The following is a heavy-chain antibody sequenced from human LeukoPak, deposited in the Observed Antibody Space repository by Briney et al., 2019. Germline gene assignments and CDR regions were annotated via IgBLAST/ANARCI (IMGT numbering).Heavy chain of an antibody. J-gene: IGHJ3*02. V-gene: IGHV3-48*03. CDR2: ISSSGSTI. CDR3: ARAGHVITMIVVLDAFDI. CDR1: GFTFSSYE. Sequence: GGSLRFSCAASGFTFSSYEMNWVRQAPGKGLEWLSYISSSGSTIYYADSVKGRFTISRDNAKSSLYLQMNTLRAEDTAVYYCARAGHVITMIVVLDAFDIWGQGTMVTVSS. D-gene: IGHD3-22*01.